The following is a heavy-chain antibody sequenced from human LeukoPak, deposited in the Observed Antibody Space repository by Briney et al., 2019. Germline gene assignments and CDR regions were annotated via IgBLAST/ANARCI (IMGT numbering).Heavy chain of an antibody. CDR2: IKQDGSQK. CDR3: ARGEYYYDGGY. D-gene: IGHD3-22*01. Sequence: GGSLRLSCAASGLTFSSYWMSWVRQAPGKGLEWVANIKQDGSQKYYVDSVRGRFTISRDNTKNSLYLQMNSLRVEDTAVYYCARGEYYYDGGYWGQGTLVTVSS. V-gene: IGHV3-7*03. J-gene: IGHJ4*02. CDR1: GLTFSSYW.